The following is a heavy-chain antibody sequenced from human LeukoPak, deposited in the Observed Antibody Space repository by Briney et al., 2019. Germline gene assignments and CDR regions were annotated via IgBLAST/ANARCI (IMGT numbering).Heavy chain of an antibody. V-gene: IGHV1-2*06. CDR2: INPNSGGT. J-gene: IGHJ4*02. CDR1: GYTFTGYY. Sequence: ASVKVSCKASGYTFTGYYMHWVRQAPGQGLEWMGRINPNSGGTNYAQKFQGRVTMTRDTSISTAYMELSRPRSDDTAVYYCANGGIAVAGVSLFDYWGQGTLVTVSS. D-gene: IGHD6-19*01. CDR3: ANGGIAVAGVSLFDY.